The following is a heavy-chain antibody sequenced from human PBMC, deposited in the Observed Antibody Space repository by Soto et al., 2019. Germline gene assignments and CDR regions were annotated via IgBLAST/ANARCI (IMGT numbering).Heavy chain of an antibody. J-gene: IGHJ6*02. CDR2: INPDSGGT. CDR3: ARDQMTTVAINDYYGMDV. Sequence: ASVKVSCKASGYSFADYYMHWVRQAPGQGLEWMGWINPDSGGTNYAQKFQGRVTMTRDSSITTAYMELTGLRSDDTAVYYCARDQMTTVAINDYYGMDVWGQGTTVTVSS. CDR1: GYSFADYY. D-gene: IGHD4-17*01. V-gene: IGHV1-2*02.